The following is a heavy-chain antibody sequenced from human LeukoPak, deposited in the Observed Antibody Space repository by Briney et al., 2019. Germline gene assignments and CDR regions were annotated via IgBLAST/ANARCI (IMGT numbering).Heavy chain of an antibody. J-gene: IGHJ3*02. D-gene: IGHD7-27*01. CDR3: ARLTGDAFDI. CDR2: INHSGST. CDR1: GGSISSYY. Sequence: SETLYLTCTVSGGSISSYYWSWIRQPPGKGLEWIGEINHSGSTNYNPSLKSRVTISVDTSKNQFSLKLSSVTAADTAVYYCARLTGDAFDIWGQGTMVTVSS. V-gene: IGHV4-34*01.